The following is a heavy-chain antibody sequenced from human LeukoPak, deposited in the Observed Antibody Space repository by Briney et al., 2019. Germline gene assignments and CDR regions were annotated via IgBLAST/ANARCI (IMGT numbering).Heavy chain of an antibody. J-gene: IGHJ4*02. CDR2: INPTGGST. V-gene: IGHV1-46*01. D-gene: IGHD6-6*01. CDR3: ARTAARRFDY. Sequence: GASVKVSCKASGYIFTNYGINWVRQAPGQGLEWMGIINPTGGSTTYAQKFQGRVTMTRDTSTSTVYMELSSLRSDDTAVYYCARTAARRFDYWGQGTLVTVSS. CDR1: GYIFTNYG.